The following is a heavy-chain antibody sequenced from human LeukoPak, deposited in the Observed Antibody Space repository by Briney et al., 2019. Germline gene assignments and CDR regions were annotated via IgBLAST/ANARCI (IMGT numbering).Heavy chain of an antibody. CDR2: INHSGST. D-gene: IGHD3-10*01. CDR3: ARHYYGSGSIDY. Sequence: SETLSLTCAVSGGSLSGYYWTWIRQPPGKGLEWIGEINHSGSTNYNPSLKSRVTISVDTSRKQFFLRLSSVTAADTAMYYCARHYYGSGSIDYWGQGTLVTVSS. CDR1: GGSLSGYY. V-gene: IGHV4-34*01. J-gene: IGHJ4*02.